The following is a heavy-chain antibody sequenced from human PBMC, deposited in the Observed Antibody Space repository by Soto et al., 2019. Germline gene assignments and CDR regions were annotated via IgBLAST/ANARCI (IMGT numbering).Heavy chain of an antibody. CDR3: ARGLGYCTNGVCYNYYYMGV. Sequence: SETLSLTCAVYGGSFSGYYWSWIRQPPGKGLEWIGEINHSGSTNYNPSLKSRVTISVDTSKNQFSLKLSSVTAADTAVYYCARGLGYCTNGVCYNYYYMGVWGKGTTVTVSS. J-gene: IGHJ6*03. D-gene: IGHD2-8*01. CDR2: INHSGST. V-gene: IGHV4-34*01. CDR1: GGSFSGYY.